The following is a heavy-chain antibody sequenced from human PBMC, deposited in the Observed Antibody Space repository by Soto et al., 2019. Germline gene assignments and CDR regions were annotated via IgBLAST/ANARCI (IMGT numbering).Heavy chain of an antibody. Sequence: EVQLLESGGGLVQPGGSLRLSCTGSGFMFSSYAMNWVRQAPGKGLECVSTISGSGGTTYYADSVKGRFTISRDNSKNPIYLQMSSLRAEDTAVYYCAKNGRAAAMYNWFDPWGQGTLVTVSS. D-gene: IGHD6-13*01. V-gene: IGHV3-23*01. J-gene: IGHJ5*02. CDR2: ISGSGGTT. CDR3: AKNGRAAAMYNWFDP. CDR1: GFMFSSYA.